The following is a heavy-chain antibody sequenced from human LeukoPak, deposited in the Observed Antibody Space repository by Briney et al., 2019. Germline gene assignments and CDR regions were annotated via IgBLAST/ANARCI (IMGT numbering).Heavy chain of an antibody. Sequence: ASVKVSCKASGYTFTDYYMHWVRQAPGQGLEWMGRINPNSGGTNHAQKFQGRVTLTTDTSISTAYMDLSRLTSDDTAVYYCARGSGPYDILTGSRAYFDYWGQGTLVTVSS. CDR1: GYTFTDYY. V-gene: IGHV1-2*02. J-gene: IGHJ4*02. D-gene: IGHD3-9*01. CDR3: ARGSGPYDILTGSRAYFDY. CDR2: INPNSGGT.